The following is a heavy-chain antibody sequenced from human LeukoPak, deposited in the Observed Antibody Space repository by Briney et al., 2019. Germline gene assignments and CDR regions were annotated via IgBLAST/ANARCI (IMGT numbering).Heavy chain of an antibody. CDR2: IKEDGSEK. CDR3: TRDRLACTSTACYSSFDY. CDR1: GFTFSNYW. Sequence: GGSLRLSCAASGFTFSNYWMNWVRQAPGKGLEWVANIKEDGSEKNYVDSVKGRFTISRDNATNSLYLQMNSLRAEDTAVYYCTRDRLACTSTACYSSFDYWGQGTLVTVSS. V-gene: IGHV3-7*01. J-gene: IGHJ4*02. D-gene: IGHD2-2*01.